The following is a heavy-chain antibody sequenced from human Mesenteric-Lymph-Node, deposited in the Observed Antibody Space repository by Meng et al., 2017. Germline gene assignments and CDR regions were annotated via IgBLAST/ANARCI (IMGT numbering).Heavy chain of an antibody. CDR1: VFTFRTYG. CDR3: AKGDSGWYQEYNWFDP. D-gene: IGHD6-19*01. CDR2: ISGSGGGT. Sequence: EVQLLESGGGLVQPGGSLRLSFAASVFTFRTYGMSWVRQAPGKGLEWVSGISGSGGGTYYGDSVKGRFTISRDNSKNTLYLQMSSLRAEDTAIYYCAKGDSGWYQEYNWFDPWGQGTLVTVSS. J-gene: IGHJ5*02. V-gene: IGHV3-23*01.